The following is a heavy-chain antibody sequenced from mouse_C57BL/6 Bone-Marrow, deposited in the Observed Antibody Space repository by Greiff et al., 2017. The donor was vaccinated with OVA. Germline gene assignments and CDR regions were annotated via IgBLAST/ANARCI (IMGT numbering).Heavy chain of an antibody. V-gene: IGHV1-78*01. CDR2: IYPRDGST. J-gene: IGHJ1*03. CDR1: GYTFTDHT. D-gene: IGHD1-1*01. Sequence: QVQLQQSDAELVKPGASVKISYKVSGYTFTDHTIHWMKQRPEQGLEWIGYIYPRDGSTKYNEKFKGKATLTADKSSSTAYMQLNSLTSEDSAVYFCARLYYYGSSYGYFDVWGTGTTVTVSS. CDR3: ARLYYYGSSYGYFDV.